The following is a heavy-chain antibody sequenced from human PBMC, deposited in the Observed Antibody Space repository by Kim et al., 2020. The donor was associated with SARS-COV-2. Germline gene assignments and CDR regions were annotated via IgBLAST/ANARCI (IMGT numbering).Heavy chain of an antibody. V-gene: IGHV3-30*02. D-gene: IGHD3-16*01. CDR3: AKRGDDNWFDP. J-gene: IGHJ5*02. Sequence: YADYVKGRFTTSGDNSKNALYLQMNSLRPEDTAMYYCAKRGDDNWFDPWGQGTLVTVSS.